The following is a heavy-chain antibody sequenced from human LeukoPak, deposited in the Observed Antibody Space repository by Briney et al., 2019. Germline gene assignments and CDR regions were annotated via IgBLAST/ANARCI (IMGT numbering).Heavy chain of an antibody. CDR3: ARDVGYSYGYVWFDP. V-gene: IGHV4-39*02. D-gene: IGHD5-18*01. Sequence: SETLSLTCTVSGGSISSSSYYWGWIRQPPGTGLEWIGSIYYSGSTYYNPSLKSRVTISVDTSKNQFSLKLSSVTAADTAVYYCARDVGYSYGYVWFDPWGQGTLVTVSS. CDR2: IYYSGST. CDR1: GGSISSSSYY. J-gene: IGHJ5*02.